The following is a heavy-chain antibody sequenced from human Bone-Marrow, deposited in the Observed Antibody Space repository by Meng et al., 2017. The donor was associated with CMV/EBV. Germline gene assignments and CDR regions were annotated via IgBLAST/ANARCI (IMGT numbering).Heavy chain of an antibody. CDR2: IRYDGSNN. V-gene: IGHV3-30*02. J-gene: IGHJ4*02. D-gene: IGHD4-17*01. CDR1: GFTFSSYG. Sequence: GGSLRLSCAASGFTFSSYGMHWVRQAPGKGLEWMAFIRYDGSNNYYVDSVKGRFTISRDSSKNTLYLQMNSLRAEDTAVYYCAKSYGDYVDYFDYWGQGTLVTVSS. CDR3: AKSYGDYVDYFDY.